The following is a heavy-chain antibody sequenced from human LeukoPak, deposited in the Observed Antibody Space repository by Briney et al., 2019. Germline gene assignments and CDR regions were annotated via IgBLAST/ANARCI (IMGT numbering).Heavy chain of an antibody. V-gene: IGHV4-59*01. J-gene: IGHJ2*01. CDR1: GGSISSYY. CDR2: IYYSGST. Sequence: SETLSLTCTVSGGSISSYYWSWIRQPPGKGLEWIGYIYYSGSTNYNPSLKSRVTISVDTSKNQFSLKLSSVTAADTAVYYCARPHGYCSGGSCPPRYWYFDLWGRGTLVTVSS. CDR3: ARPHGYCSGGSCPPRYWYFDL. D-gene: IGHD2-15*01.